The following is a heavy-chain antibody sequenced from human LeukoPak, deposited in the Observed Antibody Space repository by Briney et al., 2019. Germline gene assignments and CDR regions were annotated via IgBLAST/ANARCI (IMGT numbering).Heavy chain of an antibody. Sequence: GASVKVSCKASGGTFSSYAISWVRQAPGQGLEWVGGIIPIFGTANYAQKFQGRVTITADESTSTAYMELSSLRSEDTAVYYCARVGYCGGDCYSYCFDYWGQGTLVTVSS. J-gene: IGHJ4*02. V-gene: IGHV1-69*13. CDR1: GGTFSSYA. D-gene: IGHD2-21*01. CDR2: IIPIFGTA. CDR3: ARVGYCGGDCYSYCFDY.